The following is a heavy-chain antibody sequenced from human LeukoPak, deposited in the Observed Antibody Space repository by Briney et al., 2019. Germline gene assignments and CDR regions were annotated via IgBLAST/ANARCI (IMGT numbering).Heavy chain of an antibody. CDR3: ARFLRVTFALGMDV. CDR1: GFTFSSYG. Sequence: PGGSLRLSCAASGFTFSSYGMHWVRQAPGKGLEWVAVIWYDGSKKYYADSVKGRFTISRDNSKNTLYLQTNSLRAEDTAVYYCARFLRVTFALGMDVWGKGTTVTVSS. V-gene: IGHV3-33*01. CDR2: IWYDGSKK. J-gene: IGHJ6*04. D-gene: IGHD3-16*01.